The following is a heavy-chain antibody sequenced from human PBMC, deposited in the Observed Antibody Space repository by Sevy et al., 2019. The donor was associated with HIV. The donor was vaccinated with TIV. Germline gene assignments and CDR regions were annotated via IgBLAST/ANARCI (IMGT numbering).Heavy chain of an antibody. D-gene: IGHD3-3*01. CDR2: IAYDGSNK. CDR3: ARPRFLEWLSSAAFDI. V-gene: IGHV3-30*04. CDR1: GFVFSSYA. Sequence: GGSLRLSCTASGFVFSSYAMHWVRQAPGKGMEWVAFIAYDGSNKNYADSVKGRFTLSRDNSKNTLYLQMNSLGAEDTAVYYCARPRFLEWLSSAAFDIWGQGTMVTVSS. J-gene: IGHJ3*02.